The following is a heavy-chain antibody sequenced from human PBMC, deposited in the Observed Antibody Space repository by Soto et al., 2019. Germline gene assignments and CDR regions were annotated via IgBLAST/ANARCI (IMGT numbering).Heavy chain of an antibody. CDR1: CCAISSGGYS. CDR2: IYHSGST. J-gene: IGHJ4*02. CDR3: ARGTRDDPEGDYFDY. D-gene: IGHD1-1*01. Sequence: LSXTLAIYCCAISSGGYSWSWIRQPPGKGLEWIGYIYHSGSTYYNPSLKSRVTISVDRYKNQFSLKLSSVTAADTAVYYCARGTRDDPEGDYFDYWGQGTLVTVSS. V-gene: IGHV4-30-2*01.